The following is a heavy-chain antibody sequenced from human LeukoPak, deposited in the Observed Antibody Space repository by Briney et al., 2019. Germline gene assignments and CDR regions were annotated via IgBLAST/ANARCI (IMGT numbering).Heavy chain of an antibody. CDR3: ARLRGDSPLYYFDY. CDR2: ISYSGST. V-gene: IGHV4-59*08. D-gene: IGHD3-16*01. J-gene: IGHJ4*02. Sequence: SETLSLTCTVSGGSISSYYWNWIRQPPGKGLEWIGYISYSGSTNYNPSLKSRVTISVDTSKNRFSLKLSPVTAADTAMYYCARLRGDSPLYYFDYWGQGTLVTVSS. CDR1: GGSISSYY.